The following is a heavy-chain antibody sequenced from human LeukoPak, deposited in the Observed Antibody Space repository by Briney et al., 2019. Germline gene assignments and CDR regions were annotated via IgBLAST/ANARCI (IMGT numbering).Heavy chain of an antibody. CDR3: AKDGNWARFED. Sequence: PGRSLRLSCVASGFIFSHYGMNWVRQAPGKGLEWVSGITSRSTTYYADSVKGRFTISRDNSKNMVWLQINSPTAEDTATYYCAKDGNWARFEDWGQGTLVTVSS. CDR1: GFIFSHYG. V-gene: IGHV3-23*01. D-gene: IGHD7-27*01. CDR2: ITSRSTT. J-gene: IGHJ4*02.